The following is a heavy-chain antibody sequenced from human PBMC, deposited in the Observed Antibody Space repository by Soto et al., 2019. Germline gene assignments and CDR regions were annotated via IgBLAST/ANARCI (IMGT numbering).Heavy chain of an antibody. Sequence: QVQLVQSGAEVKKPGSSVKVSCKASGGTFSSYAISWVRQAPGQGIEWMGGIIPIFGTANYAQKFQGRVTITAYESTSPAEMALSSMRSEDTAVYYCSRESLYCSGGSCSFSPGIDYWGQVTLVTVAS. V-gene: IGHV1-69*12. CDR3: SRESLYCSGGSCSFSPGIDY. CDR1: GGTFSSYA. J-gene: IGHJ4*02. CDR2: IIPIFGTA. D-gene: IGHD2-15*01.